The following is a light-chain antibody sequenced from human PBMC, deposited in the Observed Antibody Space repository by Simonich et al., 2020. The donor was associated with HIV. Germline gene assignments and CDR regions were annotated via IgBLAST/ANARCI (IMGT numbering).Light chain of an antibody. Sequence: FMLTQPHSVSESPGKTVTISCTRSSGSIASNYVQWYQQRPGSAPTIVIYEDNQRPSGVPDRFSGSIDSSSNSASLTISGLKTEDEADYYCQSYDSSNQGVFGGGTKLTVL. CDR3: QSYDSSNQGV. V-gene: IGLV6-57*03. J-gene: IGLJ3*02. CDR1: SGSIASNY. CDR2: EDN.